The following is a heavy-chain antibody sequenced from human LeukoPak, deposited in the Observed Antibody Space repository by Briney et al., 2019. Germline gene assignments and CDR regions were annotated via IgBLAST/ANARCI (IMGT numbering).Heavy chain of an antibody. CDR1: GGTFRSYA. CDR3: RRASSPYYFVSSGYYHLDY. J-gene: IGHJ4*02. D-gene: IGHD3-22*01. Sequence: SVKVSCKASGGTFRSYAISWVRQAPGQGLEWMGRIIPILGIANYAQKFQGRVTITADKSTSTAYMELSSLRSEDTAVYYCRRASSPYYFVSSGYYHLDYWGQGTLVTVSS. CDR2: IIPILGIA. V-gene: IGHV1-69*04.